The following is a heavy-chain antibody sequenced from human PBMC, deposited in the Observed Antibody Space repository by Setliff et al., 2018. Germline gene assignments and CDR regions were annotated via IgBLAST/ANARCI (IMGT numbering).Heavy chain of an antibody. Sequence: ASVKVSCKASGYTFSNYGVTWVRQAPGRGLEWMGWVTVYNGNTKYAQNLQGRLTLTTDISTSTAYMELGSLTTDYTAVYYCARVESMVRGKNILRHFDYWGQGIQVTVSS. D-gene: IGHD3-10*01. CDR3: ARVESMVRGKNILRHFDY. CDR2: VTVYNGNT. CDR1: GYTFSNYG. V-gene: IGHV1-18*01. J-gene: IGHJ4*02.